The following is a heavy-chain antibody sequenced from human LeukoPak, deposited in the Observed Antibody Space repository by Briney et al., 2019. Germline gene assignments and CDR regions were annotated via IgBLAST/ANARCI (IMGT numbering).Heavy chain of an antibody. CDR3: ATARETLYSSSWYYFDY. Sequence: SQTLSLTCAVTGGSISSGGYSWSWIRQPPGKGLEWIGYIYHSGSTYYNPSLKSRVTISVDRSKNQFSLKLSSVTAADTAVYYCATARETLYSSSWYYFDYWGQGTLVTVSS. CDR2: IYHSGST. V-gene: IGHV4-30-2*01. CDR1: GGSISSGGYS. D-gene: IGHD6-13*01. J-gene: IGHJ4*02.